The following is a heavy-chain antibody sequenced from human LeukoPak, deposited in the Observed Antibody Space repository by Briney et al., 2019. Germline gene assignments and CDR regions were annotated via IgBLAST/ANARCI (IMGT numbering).Heavy chain of an antibody. V-gene: IGHV3-30-3*01. Sequence: PGGSLRLSCAATGFTFSNYAIHWGRQAPGKGLEWVAFISDDGSRQHYADSVKGRFTISRDNSKNTLNLQMDSLRAEDTAVYYCARGSGDAFDIWGQGTMVTVSS. J-gene: IGHJ3*02. CDR2: ISDDGSRQ. CDR1: GFTFSNYA. CDR3: ARGSGDAFDI.